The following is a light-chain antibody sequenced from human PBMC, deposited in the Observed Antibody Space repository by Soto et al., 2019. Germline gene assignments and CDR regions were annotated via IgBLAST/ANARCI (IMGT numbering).Light chain of an antibody. Sequence: QSALTQPASVSGSPGQSITISCSESSSDVGAYDYVSWYQQHPGKAPKLIIFDVSDRPSGVSNRFSGSKSGDTASLTISGLQAEDEADYYCNSYTTSSTQVFGTGTKLTVL. V-gene: IGLV2-14*01. CDR3: NSYTTSSTQV. J-gene: IGLJ1*01. CDR2: DVS. CDR1: SSDVGAYDY.